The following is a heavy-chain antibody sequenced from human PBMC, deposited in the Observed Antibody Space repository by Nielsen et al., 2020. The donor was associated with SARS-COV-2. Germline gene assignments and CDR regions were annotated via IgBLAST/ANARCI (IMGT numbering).Heavy chain of an antibody. D-gene: IGHD4-17*01. CDR3: ARDPTTAALDPFFDY. CDR1: GGSISSYY. CDR2: IYYSGST. J-gene: IGHJ4*02. V-gene: IGHV4-59*01. Sequence: GSLRLSCTVSGGSISSYYWSWIRQPPGKGLEWIGYIYYSGSTNYNPSLKSRVTISVDTSKNQFSLKLSSVTAADTAVYYCARDPTTAALDPFFDYWGQGTLVTVSS.